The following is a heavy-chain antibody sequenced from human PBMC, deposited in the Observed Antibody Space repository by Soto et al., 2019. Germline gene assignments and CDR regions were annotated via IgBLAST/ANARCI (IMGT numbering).Heavy chain of an antibody. CDR3: ARGIVPAARYYYYYYMDV. CDR2: IYYSGST. V-gene: IGHV4-59*08. Sequence: PSETLSLTCTVSGGSISSYYWSWIRQPPGKGLEWIGYIYYSGSTNYNPSLKSRVTISVDTSKNQFSLKLSSVTAADTAVYYCARGIVPAARYYYYYYMDVWGKGTTVTVSS. D-gene: IGHD2-2*01. J-gene: IGHJ6*03. CDR1: GGSISSYY.